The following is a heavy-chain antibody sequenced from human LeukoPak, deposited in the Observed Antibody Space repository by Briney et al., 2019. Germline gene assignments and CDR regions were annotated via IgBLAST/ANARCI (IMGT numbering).Heavy chain of an antibody. Sequence: ASVKVSCKASGYTFTSYGISWVRQAPGQGLEWMGWISAYNGNTNYAQKLQGRVTMTTDTSTSTAYMELRSLRSDDTAVYYCARDSHSSGYYYLFDYWGQGTLVTVSS. V-gene: IGHV1-18*01. CDR1: GYTFTSYG. CDR3: ARDSHSSGYYYLFDY. D-gene: IGHD3-22*01. J-gene: IGHJ4*02. CDR2: ISAYNGNT.